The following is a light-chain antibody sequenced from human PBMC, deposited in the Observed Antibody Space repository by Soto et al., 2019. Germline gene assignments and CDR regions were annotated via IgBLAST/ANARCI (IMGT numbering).Light chain of an antibody. CDR2: GAS. V-gene: IGKV3-20*01. J-gene: IGKJ2*01. CDR1: QSITSNY. Sequence: EIVWTQSPGTLYLSPGEVATLSCRASQSITSNYLAWYQQRPGQAPRLLIYGASTRAAGVTARFSGSGSGTYFTLTITRLEPEDFALYRCQHYGRSPLLSTFGQGTKLGS. CDR3: QHYGRSPLLST.